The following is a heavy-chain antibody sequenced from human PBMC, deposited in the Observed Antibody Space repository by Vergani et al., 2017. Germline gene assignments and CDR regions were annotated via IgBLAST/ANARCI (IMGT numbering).Heavy chain of an antibody. CDR2: INPNSGGT. CDR3: AREGSDNCSSTSCYIDYYYYMDV. Sequence: VQLVQSGAEVRKPGASVTVSCTASGYIFKNYYIHWLRQAPGQGLEWMGWINPNSGGTNYAQKFQGRVTMTRDTSISTAYMELSRLRSDDTAVYYCAREGSDNCSSTSCYIDYYYYMDVWGKGTTVTVSS. CDR1: GYIFKNYY. D-gene: IGHD2-2*02. J-gene: IGHJ6*03. V-gene: IGHV1-2*02.